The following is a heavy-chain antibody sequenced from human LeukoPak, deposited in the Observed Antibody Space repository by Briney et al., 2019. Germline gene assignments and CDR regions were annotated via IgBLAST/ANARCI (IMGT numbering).Heavy chain of an antibody. CDR1: GFTFSSYD. J-gene: IGHJ4*02. D-gene: IGHD6-19*01. V-gene: IGHV3-48*03. CDR3: ARVGPAVAHL. Sequence: GRTLRLSCAASGFTFSSYDMNWLRQAQGKGLEWVSYISSSSSTIYYADSVKGRFTISRDNAKNSLYLQMNSLRAEDTAVYYCARVGPAVAHLWGQGTLVTVSS. CDR2: ISSSSSTI.